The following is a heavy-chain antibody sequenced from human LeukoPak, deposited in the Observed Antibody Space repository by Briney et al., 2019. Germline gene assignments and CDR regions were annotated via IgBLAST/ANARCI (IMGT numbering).Heavy chain of an antibody. J-gene: IGHJ4*02. CDR1: GFTFSSHG. CDR3: AKDRAFQAAGVTDS. D-gene: IGHD3-10*01. Sequence: GGSLRLSCAASGFTFSSHGMHWVRQAPGKGLEWVAVISNDGSKKLYGDSVKGRFTISRDDPENTLYLQMNSLRAEDTAVYYCAKDRAFQAAGVTDSWGQGTLVTVSS. V-gene: IGHV3-30*18. CDR2: ISNDGSKK.